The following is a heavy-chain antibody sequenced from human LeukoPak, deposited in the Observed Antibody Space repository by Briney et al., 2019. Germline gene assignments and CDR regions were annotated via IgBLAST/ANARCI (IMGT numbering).Heavy chain of an antibody. Sequence: GSLRLSCAASGFTFSSYWMSWVRQAPGKGLEWVANIKQDGSEKYYVDSGKGRFTISRDNAKNSQYLQMNSLRAEDTAVYYCARDGFCSGYYDYWGQGTLVTVSS. CDR2: IKQDGSEK. CDR3: ARDGFCSGYYDY. CDR1: GFTFSSYW. V-gene: IGHV3-7*01. J-gene: IGHJ4*02. D-gene: IGHD3-3*01.